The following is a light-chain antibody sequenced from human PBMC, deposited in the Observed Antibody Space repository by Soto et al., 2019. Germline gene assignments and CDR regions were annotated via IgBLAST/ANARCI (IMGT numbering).Light chain of an antibody. CDR2: DAS. Sequence: EIVLTQSPGTLSLSPGERATLSCRASQSVITFLAWYQHKPGQPPRLLIYDASNRATGIPARFSGSGSGTDFTLTISSLEPEDFALYYCQQRFNWPPTFGQGTKVDIK. CDR3: QQRFNWPPT. CDR1: QSVITF. V-gene: IGKV3-11*01. J-gene: IGKJ1*01.